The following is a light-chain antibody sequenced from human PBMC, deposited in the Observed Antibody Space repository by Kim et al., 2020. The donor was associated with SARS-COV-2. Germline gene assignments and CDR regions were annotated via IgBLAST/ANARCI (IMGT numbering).Light chain of an antibody. CDR2: GAS. Sequence: SPGDRATLPCRASQSVSSDLAWYQQKPGQAPRLLIYGASTRATGIPARCSGSGSGTEFTLTISSLQSEDFAVYYCQQYNNWPRWTFGQGTKVDIK. CDR3: QQYNNWPRWT. CDR1: QSVSSD. J-gene: IGKJ1*01. V-gene: IGKV3-15*01.